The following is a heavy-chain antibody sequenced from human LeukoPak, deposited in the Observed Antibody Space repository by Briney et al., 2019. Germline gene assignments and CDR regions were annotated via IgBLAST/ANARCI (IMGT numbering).Heavy chain of an antibody. CDR3: AGDGGFLSHS. Sequence: GGSLRLSCAASGFTFSSSWMNWVRQAPGKGLEWVANIKQDGSQTYCVDSVRGRFTISRDNARNSLYLQMSSLRAEDTAVYFCAGDGGFLSHSWGRGTLVTVSS. J-gene: IGHJ4*02. CDR2: IKQDGSQT. CDR1: GFTFSSSW. V-gene: IGHV3-7*01. D-gene: IGHD2/OR15-2a*01.